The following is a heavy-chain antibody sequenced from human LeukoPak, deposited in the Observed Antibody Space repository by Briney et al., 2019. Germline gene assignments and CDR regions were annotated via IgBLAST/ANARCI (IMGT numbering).Heavy chain of an antibody. CDR3: ARREYSSGWCFDY. D-gene: IGHD6-19*01. V-gene: IGHV4-59*08. CDR2: IYYSGST. J-gene: IGHJ4*02. CDR1: GGSISSYY. Sequence: LETLSLTCTVSGGSISSYYWSWIRQPPGKGLEWIGYIYYSGSTNYNPSLKSRVTISVDTSKNQFSLKLSSVTAADTAVYYCARREYSSGWCFDYWGQGTLVTVSS.